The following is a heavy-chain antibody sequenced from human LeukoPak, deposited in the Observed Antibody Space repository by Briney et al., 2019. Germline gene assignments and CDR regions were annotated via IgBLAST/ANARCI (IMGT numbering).Heavy chain of an antibody. D-gene: IGHD2-2*01. V-gene: IGHV3-23*01. CDR1: GFTFSSYA. CDR2: ISGSGGST. Sequence: GGSLRLPCAASGFTFSSYAMSWVRQAPGKGLEWVSAISGSGGSTYYADSVKGRFTISRDNSKNTLYPQMNSLRAEDTAVYYCAKARKDYGSSTSFDYWGQGTLVTVSS. J-gene: IGHJ4*02. CDR3: AKARKDYGSSTSFDY.